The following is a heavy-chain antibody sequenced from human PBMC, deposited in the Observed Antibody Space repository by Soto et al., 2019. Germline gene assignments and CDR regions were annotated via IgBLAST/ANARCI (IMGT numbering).Heavy chain of an antibody. J-gene: IGHJ6*02. CDR1: GYTFTSYA. V-gene: IGHV1-3*01. CDR2: INAGNGNT. D-gene: IGHD1-1*01. CDR3: ASFGYNWNDGLYYYGMDV. Sequence: ASVKLSCKASGYTFTSYAMHWVRQAPGQRLEWMGWINAGNGNTKYSQKFQGRVTITRDTSASTAYMELSSLRSEDTAVYYCASFGYNWNDGLYYYGMDVWGQGTTVTVSS.